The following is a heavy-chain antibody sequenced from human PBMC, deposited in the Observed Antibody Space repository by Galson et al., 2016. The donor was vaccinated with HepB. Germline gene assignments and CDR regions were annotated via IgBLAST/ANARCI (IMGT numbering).Heavy chain of an antibody. Sequence: SVKVSCKASGNTFTGHNIHWVRQAPGQGLEWMGRINPNSGATHFPQKFQGRVTMTRDVSISTVFMELNSLTSDDTAVYYCARDSADLNDYYGMDVWGQGTSVTVSS. CDR1: GNTFTGHN. CDR2: INPNSGAT. V-gene: IGHV1-2*06. J-gene: IGHJ6*02. CDR3: ARDSADLNDYYGMDV.